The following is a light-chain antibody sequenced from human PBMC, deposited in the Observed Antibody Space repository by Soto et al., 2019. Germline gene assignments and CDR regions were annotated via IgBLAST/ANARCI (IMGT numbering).Light chain of an antibody. CDR3: QQYSSSPWT. CDR2: GAS. Sequence: EIVLSQSPVTVSLSPGERDTLSCRASQSSTSTYLAWYQQKPGQAPRLLIYGASSRATGIPDRFSGDGSGTDFTLTINRLEPEDFAVYYCQQYSSSPWTFGQGTMVDIK. CDR1: QSSTSTY. V-gene: IGKV3-20*01. J-gene: IGKJ1*01.